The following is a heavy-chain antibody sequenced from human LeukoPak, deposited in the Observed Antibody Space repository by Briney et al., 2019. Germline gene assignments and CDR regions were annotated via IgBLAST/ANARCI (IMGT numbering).Heavy chain of an antibody. V-gene: IGHV3-23*01. CDR1: GFTFSSFG. Sequence: GGTLRLSCAASGFTFSSFGMSWVRQAPGKGLEWVSAISGSGGSTYNADSVKGRFTISRDNSKNTLYLQMNSLRAEDTAVYYCAKASVVTAISIDYWGQGTLVTVSS. CDR2: ISGSGGST. CDR3: AKASVVTAISIDY. J-gene: IGHJ4*02. D-gene: IGHD2-21*02.